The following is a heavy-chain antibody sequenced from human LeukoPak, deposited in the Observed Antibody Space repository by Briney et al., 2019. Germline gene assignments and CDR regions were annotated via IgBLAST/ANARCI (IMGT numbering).Heavy chain of an antibody. Sequence: ASVKVSCKTSGYTFTSYGITWVRQAPGKGLEWMGWISAYNGNIDYAQNLQGRVTMTTDTSTSTAYIELRSLRSDDTAVYYCTIMTHCTGGTCYSYEDWGQGTMVAVSS. CDR3: TIMTHCTGGTCYSYED. J-gene: IGHJ4*02. D-gene: IGHD2-15*01. CDR2: ISAYNGNI. CDR1: GYTFTSYG. V-gene: IGHV1-18*01.